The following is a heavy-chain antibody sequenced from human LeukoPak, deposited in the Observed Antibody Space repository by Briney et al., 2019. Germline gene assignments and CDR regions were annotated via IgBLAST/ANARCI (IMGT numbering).Heavy chain of an antibody. CDR1: GYTFTSYY. Sequence: ASVKVSCKASGYTFTSYYMHWVRQAPGQGLEWMGWINPNSGGTNYAQKFQGRVTMTRDTSISTAYMELSRLRSDDTAVYYCARVYGDEYYFDYWGQGTLVTVSS. J-gene: IGHJ4*02. D-gene: IGHD2-21*02. V-gene: IGHV1-2*02. CDR2: INPNSGGT. CDR3: ARVYGDEYYFDY.